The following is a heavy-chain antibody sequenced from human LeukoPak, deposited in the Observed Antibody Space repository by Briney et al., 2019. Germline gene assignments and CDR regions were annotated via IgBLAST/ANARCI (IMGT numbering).Heavy chain of an antibody. CDR1: GFTFSSYA. J-gene: IGHJ4*02. CDR3: AKAGGWTNYFDY. D-gene: IGHD6-19*01. CDR2: ISGSGGST. V-gene: IGHV3-23*01. Sequence: GGSLRLSCAASGFTFSSYAMSWVRQAPGRGLEWVSAISGSGGSTYYADSVKGRFTISRDNSKNTLYLQMNSLRAEDTAVYYCAKAGGWTNYFDYWGQGTLVTVSS.